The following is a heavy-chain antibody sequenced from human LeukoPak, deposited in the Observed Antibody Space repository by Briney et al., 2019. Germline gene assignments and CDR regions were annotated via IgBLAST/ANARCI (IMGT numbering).Heavy chain of an antibody. CDR3: ARGGYCSGGSCYSVIDY. J-gene: IGHJ4*02. CDR2: ISSSSSYI. V-gene: IGHV3-21*01. D-gene: IGHD2-15*01. Sequence: GGTLRLSCAASGFTFSSYSMNWVRQAPGKGLEWVSSISSSSSYIYYADSVKGRFTISRDNAKNSLYLQMNSLRAEDTAVYYCARGGYCSGGSCYSVIDYWGQGTLVTVSS. CDR1: GFTFSSYS.